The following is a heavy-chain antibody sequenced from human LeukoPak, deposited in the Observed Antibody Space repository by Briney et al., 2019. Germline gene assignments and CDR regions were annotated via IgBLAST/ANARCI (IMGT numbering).Heavy chain of an antibody. CDR1: GGTFSNYA. J-gene: IGHJ4*02. D-gene: IGHD3-16*01. CDR2: IIPIFGTA. V-gene: IGHV1-69*06. Sequence: SVKVSCKASGGTFSNYAISWVRQAPGQGLEWMGGIIPIFGTANYAQKFRGRVTITADKSTRTAYMELSSLRSEDTAVYYCAGDNDSRDPPHFDYWGQGTLVTVSS. CDR3: AGDNDSRDPPHFDY.